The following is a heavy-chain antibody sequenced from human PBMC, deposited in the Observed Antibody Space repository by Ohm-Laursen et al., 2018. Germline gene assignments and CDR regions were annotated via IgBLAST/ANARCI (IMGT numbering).Heavy chain of an antibody. V-gene: IGHV1-24*01. CDR2: SDPEDVET. CDR3: TTSFKWNDIRFL. D-gene: IGHD1-20*01. Sequence: ASVKVSCKVSGSSLTDSSMHWVRQAPGKGLEWMGGSDPEDVETAYAQKFQGRVTMTEDTSTDTAYMELSSLRSEDTAVYYCTTSFKWNDIRFLWGQGTLVTVSS. CDR1: GSSLTDSS. J-gene: IGHJ4*02.